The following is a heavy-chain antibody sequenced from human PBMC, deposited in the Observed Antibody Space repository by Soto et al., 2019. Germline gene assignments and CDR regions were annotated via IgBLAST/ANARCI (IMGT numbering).Heavy chain of an antibody. Sequence: QVQLVQSGAEVKKPGSSVKVSCKIYGDTFTSYAISWVRQAPGQGLEWVGGIVPLFRTTDYAQKFQGRVTITADEATNTAYMELRGLTSEDTAVYYCARKLLAVAGRSGDWGHGTLVTVSA. CDR1: GDTFTSYA. D-gene: IGHD6-19*01. CDR3: ARKLLAVAGRSGD. V-gene: IGHV1-69*01. CDR2: IVPLFRTT. J-gene: IGHJ4*01.